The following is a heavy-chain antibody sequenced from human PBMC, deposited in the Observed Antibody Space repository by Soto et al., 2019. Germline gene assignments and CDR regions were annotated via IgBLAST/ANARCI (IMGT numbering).Heavy chain of an antibody. Sequence: ASVKVSCKASGYPFTSYAMHWVRQAPGQGLEWMGWINAGNGNTKYSQKFQGRVTITRDTSASTAYMELSSLRSEDTAVYYCARDREYGDYWQVIDYWGQGTLVTVSS. D-gene: IGHD4-17*01. CDR1: GYPFTSYA. CDR3: ARDREYGDYWQVIDY. V-gene: IGHV1-3*01. CDR2: INAGNGNT. J-gene: IGHJ4*02.